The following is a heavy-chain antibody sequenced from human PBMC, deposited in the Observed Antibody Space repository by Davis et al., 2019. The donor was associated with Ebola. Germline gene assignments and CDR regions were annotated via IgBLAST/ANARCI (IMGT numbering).Heavy chain of an antibody. D-gene: IGHD3-3*01. V-gene: IGHV3-23*01. Sequence: PGGSLRLSCAASGFTFNSYAMSWVRQAPGKGLEWVSAISGSGGSTYYADSVKGRFTISRDNSKNTLYLQMNSLRAEDTAVYYCAKGGLDFWSGYPYWGQGTLVTVSS. J-gene: IGHJ4*02. CDR1: GFTFNSYA. CDR2: ISGSGGST. CDR3: AKGGLDFWSGYPY.